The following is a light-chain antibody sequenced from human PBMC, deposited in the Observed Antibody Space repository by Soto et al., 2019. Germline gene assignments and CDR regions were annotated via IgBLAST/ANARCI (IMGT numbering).Light chain of an antibody. V-gene: IGLV2-14*03. CDR1: SSDIGAYNY. CDR2: DVT. CDR3: SSYTSSATLV. J-gene: IGLJ2*01. Sequence: QSALTQPASVSGSPGQSIAISCTGASSDIGAYNYVSWYQHHPGKAPKLIIYDVTKRPSGVSDRFSGSKSGNTASMTISGLRAEDLGDYSCSSYTSSATLVFGGGTKLTVL.